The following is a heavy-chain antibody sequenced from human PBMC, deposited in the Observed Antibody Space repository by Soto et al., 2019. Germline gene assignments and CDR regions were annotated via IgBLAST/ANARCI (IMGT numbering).Heavy chain of an antibody. CDR2: IYHSGST. Sequence: SETLSLTCAVSGGSISSGGYSWSWIRQPPGKGPEWIGYIYHSGSTYYNPSLKSRVTISVDRSKNQFSLKLSSVTAADTAVYYCASAVAYGDYFDYWGQGTLVTVSS. CDR1: GGSISSGGYS. D-gene: IGHD4-17*01. V-gene: IGHV4-30-2*01. CDR3: ASAVAYGDYFDY. J-gene: IGHJ4*02.